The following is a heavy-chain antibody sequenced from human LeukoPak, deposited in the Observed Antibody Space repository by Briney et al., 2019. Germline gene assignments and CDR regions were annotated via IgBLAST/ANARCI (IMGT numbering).Heavy chain of an antibody. D-gene: IGHD2-21*02. CDR3: ARVRNCGGDCPSYYFDY. CDR1: GYSISSGYY. J-gene: IGHJ4*02. CDR2: IYHSGST. V-gene: IGHV4-38-2*01. Sequence: SETLSLTCAVSGYSISSGYYWGWIRQPPGKGLEWIGSIYHSGSTYYNPSLKSRVTISVDTSKNQLSLKLSSVTAADTAVYYCARVRNCGGDCPSYYFDYWGQGTLVTVSS.